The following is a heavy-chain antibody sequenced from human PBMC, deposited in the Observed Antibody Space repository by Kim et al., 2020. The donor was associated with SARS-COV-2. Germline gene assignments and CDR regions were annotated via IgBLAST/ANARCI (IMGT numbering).Heavy chain of an antibody. CDR1: GYSFTSYW. Sequence: GESLKISCKGSGYSFTSYWIGWVRQMPGKGLEWMGIIYPGDSDTRYSPSFQGQVTISADKSISTAYLQWSSLKASDTAMYYCARRGGYCSSTSCYKSPFYSSSWYDYYYGMDVWGQGTTVTVSS. J-gene: IGHJ6*02. V-gene: IGHV5-51*01. CDR2: IYPGDSDT. CDR3: ARRGGYCSSTSCYKSPFYSSSWYDYYYGMDV. D-gene: IGHD2-2*02.